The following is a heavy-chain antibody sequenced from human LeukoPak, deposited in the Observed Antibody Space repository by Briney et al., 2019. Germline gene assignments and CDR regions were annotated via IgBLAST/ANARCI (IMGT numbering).Heavy chain of an antibody. CDR1: GYTFTSYG. D-gene: IGHD3-3*01. J-gene: IGHJ6*02. CDR3: ARDIYTSITIFGVALYYYGMDV. CDR2: ISAYNGNT. Sequence: GASVKVSCKASGYTFTSYGISWVRQAPGQGLEWMGWISAYNGNTNYAQKLQGRVTMTTDTSTSTAYMELRSLRSDDTVVYYCARDIYTSITIFGVALYYYGMDVWGQGTTVTVSS. V-gene: IGHV1-18*01.